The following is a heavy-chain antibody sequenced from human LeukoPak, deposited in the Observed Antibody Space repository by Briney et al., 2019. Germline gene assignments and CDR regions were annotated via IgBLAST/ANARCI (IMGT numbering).Heavy chain of an antibody. V-gene: IGHV4-34*01. J-gene: IGHJ5*02. CDR3: ARDLNWFDP. CDR1: GGSFSDYY. CDR2: INHSGST. Sequence: SETLSLTCAVYGGSFSDYYWSWIRQPPGKGLEWIGEINHSGSTNYNPSLKSRVTISLDKSRNQFSLKLSSVTAADTAVYYCARDLNWFDPWGQGTLVTVSS.